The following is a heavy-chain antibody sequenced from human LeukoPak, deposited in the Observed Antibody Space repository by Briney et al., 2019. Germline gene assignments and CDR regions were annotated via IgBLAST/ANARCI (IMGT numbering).Heavy chain of an antibody. CDR1: GFTFSSYA. D-gene: IGHD2-2*01. CDR2: ISGSGGST. Sequence: PGGSLRLSCAASGFTFSSYAMSWVRQAPGKGLEWVPAISGSGGSTYYADSVKGRFTISRDNSKNTLYLQMNSLRAEDTAVYYCAKPSDCSSTSCRAPFDNWGQGTLVTVSS. CDR3: AKPSDCSSTSCRAPFDN. V-gene: IGHV3-23*01. J-gene: IGHJ4*02.